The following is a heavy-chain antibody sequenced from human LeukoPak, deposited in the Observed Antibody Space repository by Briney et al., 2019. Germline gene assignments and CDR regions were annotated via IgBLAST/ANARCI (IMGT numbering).Heavy chain of an antibody. Sequence: GGSLRLSCAASGFTLSSYAISWVRQAPGTGLEWFSAISGSGGSTYYADSVKGRFTISRDNSKNTLYLQMNSLRAEDTAVYYCAGDTAMAPFDYWGQGTLVTVSS. D-gene: IGHD5-18*01. V-gene: IGHV3-23*01. CDR3: AGDTAMAPFDY. CDR1: GFTLSSYA. CDR2: ISGSGGST. J-gene: IGHJ4*02.